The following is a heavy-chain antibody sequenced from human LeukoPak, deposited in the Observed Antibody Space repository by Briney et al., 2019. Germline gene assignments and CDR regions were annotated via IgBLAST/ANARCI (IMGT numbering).Heavy chain of an antibody. J-gene: IGHJ4*02. Sequence: GASVKVSCKASGGTFSSYAISWVRQAPGQGLEWMGRINPNSGGTNYAQKFQGRVTMTRDTSISTAYMELSRLRSDDTAVYYCARAMYYYDSSGYYSFDYWGQGTLVTVSS. CDR3: ARAMYYYDSSGYYSFDY. CDR2: INPNSGGT. D-gene: IGHD3-22*01. CDR1: GGTFSSYA. V-gene: IGHV1-2*06.